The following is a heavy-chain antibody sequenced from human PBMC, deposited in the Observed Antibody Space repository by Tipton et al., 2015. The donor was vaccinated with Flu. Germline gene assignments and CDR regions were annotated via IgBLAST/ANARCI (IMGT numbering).Heavy chain of an antibody. CDR2: ISYSGST. CDR3: ARRRYFDL. V-gene: IGHV4-61*01. CDR1: GGSVSRTSYY. Sequence: TLSLTCTVSGGSVSRTSYYWSWIRQPPGKGLEWIGHISYSGSTNYNPSLNSRVTMSVDTSKNQISLKLSSVTAADTAVYYCARRRYFDLWGRGTQVTVSS. J-gene: IGHJ2*01.